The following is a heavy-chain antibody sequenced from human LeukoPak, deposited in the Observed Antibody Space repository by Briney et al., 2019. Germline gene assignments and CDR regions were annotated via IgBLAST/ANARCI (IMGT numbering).Heavy chain of an antibody. CDR3: ARGGDGYDQIDY. D-gene: IGHD5-24*01. Sequence: SVKVSCKASGGTFSSYAISWVRQAPGQGLEWMGGIIPIFGTANCAQKFQARVTMTRDTSTSTVYMALSSLGFEDTAGYYCARGGDGYDQIDYWGQGTLVTVSS. V-gene: IGHV1-69*05. CDR2: IIPIFGTA. J-gene: IGHJ4*02. CDR1: GGTFSSYA.